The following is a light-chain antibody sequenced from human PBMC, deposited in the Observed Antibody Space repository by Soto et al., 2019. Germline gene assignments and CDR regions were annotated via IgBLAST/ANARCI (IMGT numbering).Light chain of an antibody. CDR3: SSYAASNNFYFV. V-gene: IGLV2-8*01. CDR1: SSDVGGYNY. Sequence: QSALTQPPSASRSPGQSVTISCTGTSSDVGGYNYVSWYQQYPGRAPKLMIYEVTKRPSGVPDRFSGSKSGNTASLTVSGLQAEDEADYYCSSYAASNNFYFVFVGGTKLTVL. J-gene: IGLJ3*02. CDR2: EVT.